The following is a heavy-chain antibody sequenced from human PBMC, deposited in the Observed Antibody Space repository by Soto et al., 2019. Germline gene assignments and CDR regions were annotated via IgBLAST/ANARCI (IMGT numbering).Heavy chain of an antibody. CDR2: IDTDGTNT. CDR1: GFSVGDTW. D-gene: IGHD3-3*01. V-gene: IGHV3-74*01. J-gene: IGHJ4*02. CDR3: ADILGVMR. Sequence: EVQLVVSGGGLVQPGGSLRLSCTASGFSVGDTWMHWVRQVPGKGLVWVSAIDTDGTNTYYADSVKGRFSISRDIPENTLYLQMNSLRAEDTAIYFCADILGVMRWGKGTLVTVSS.